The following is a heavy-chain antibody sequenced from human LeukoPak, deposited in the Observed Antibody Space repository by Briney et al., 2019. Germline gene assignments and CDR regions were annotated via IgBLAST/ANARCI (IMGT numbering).Heavy chain of an antibody. J-gene: IGHJ4*02. Sequence: PGGSLRLSCAASGFTFSSYAMSWVRQAPGKGLEWVSVIYSGGSTYYADSVKGRFTISRDNSKNTLYLQMNSLRVEDTAVYYCALGLVTDYWGQGTLVTVSS. V-gene: IGHV3-66*01. D-gene: IGHD3-9*01. CDR1: GFTFSSYA. CDR3: ALGLVTDY. CDR2: IYSGGST.